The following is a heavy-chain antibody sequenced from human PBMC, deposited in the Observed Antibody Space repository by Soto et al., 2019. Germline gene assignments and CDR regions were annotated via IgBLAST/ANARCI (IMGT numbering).Heavy chain of an antibody. V-gene: IGHV1-3*01. J-gene: IGHJ6*02. CDR2: INAGKGNT. Sequence: ASVKRYFEASGYTFTSYARHWLRQAPRQRLEWMGLINAGKGNTKYSQKLQGRVTITRDTSASTAYMELSSLRSEGTAVYYCARDRPYCSGGSCYRRIYSMDVWGQGTTVTVSS. D-gene: IGHD2-15*01. CDR3: ARDRPYCSGGSCYRRIYSMDV. CDR1: GYTFTSYA.